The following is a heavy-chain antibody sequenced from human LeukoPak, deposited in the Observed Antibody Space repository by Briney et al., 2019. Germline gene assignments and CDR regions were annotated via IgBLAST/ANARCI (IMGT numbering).Heavy chain of an antibody. CDR1: GGSISSGSYY. CDR3: ARAGGSVGWYGTIDS. Sequence: SETLSLTCTVSGGSISSGSYYWTWIRQPAGKGLEWIGHLYTSGTTSYNPFLQSRVTISADTSKHQFSLRLTSVTAADTAVYYCARAGGSVGWYGTIDSWGQGTLVTVSS. CDR2: LYTSGTT. V-gene: IGHV4-61*09. D-gene: IGHD6-19*01. J-gene: IGHJ4*02.